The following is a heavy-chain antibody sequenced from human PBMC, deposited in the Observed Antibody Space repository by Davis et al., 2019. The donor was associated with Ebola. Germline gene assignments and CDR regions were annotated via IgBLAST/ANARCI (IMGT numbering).Heavy chain of an antibody. D-gene: IGHD3-22*01. Sequence: MPSETLSLTCTVSGGSISSSSYYWSWIRQPPGKGLEWIGYIYYSGSTNYNPSLKSRVTISVDTSKNQFSLKLSSVTAADTAVYYCASGGRHYYDSSGYYNWGQGTLVTVSS. V-gene: IGHV4-61*01. CDR2: IYYSGST. CDR1: GGSISSSSYY. J-gene: IGHJ4*02. CDR3: ASGGRHYYDSSGYYN.